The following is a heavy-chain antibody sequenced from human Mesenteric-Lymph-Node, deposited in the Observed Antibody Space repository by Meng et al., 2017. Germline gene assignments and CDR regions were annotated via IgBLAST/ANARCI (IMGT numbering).Heavy chain of an antibody. CDR3: ARGRRYCSGGTCYGQHYSDY. D-gene: IGHD2-15*01. CDR2: INTNTGNP. Sequence: ASVKVSCKASGYSFTSCAMNWVRQVPGQGLEWMGWINTNTGNPTYARGFTGRFVFSLDTSVSTAYLQISSLKAEDTAVYYCARGRRYCSGGTCYGQHYSDYWGQGTTVTVSS. V-gene: IGHV7-4-1*02. J-gene: IGHJ4*02. CDR1: GYSFTSCA.